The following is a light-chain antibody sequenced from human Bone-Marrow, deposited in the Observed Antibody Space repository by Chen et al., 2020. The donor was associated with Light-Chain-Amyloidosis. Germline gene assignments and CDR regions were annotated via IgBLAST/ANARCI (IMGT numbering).Light chain of an antibody. Sequence: QSALTQPDSVSGSPGQSLTISCPGTSSDVGGDNHFSWYQQHPDKAPKLMIYEVTNRPSWVPDRFSVSKSDNTASLTISGLQTEDEADYFCSSYTITNTLVFGSGNRVTVL. V-gene: IGLV2-14*01. CDR2: EVT. J-gene: IGLJ1*01. CDR1: SSDVGGDNH. CDR3: SSYTITNTLV.